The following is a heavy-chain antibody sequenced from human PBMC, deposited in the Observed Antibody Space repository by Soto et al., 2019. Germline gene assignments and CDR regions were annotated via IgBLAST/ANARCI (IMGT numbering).Heavy chain of an antibody. J-gene: IGHJ1*01. CDR3: ARDLSVAGTVEYFQH. CDR1: GYTFTSYY. CDR2: INPSGGST. V-gene: IGHV1-46*01. D-gene: IGHD6-19*01. Sequence: QVQLVQSGAEVKKPGASVKVSCKASGYTFTSYYMHWVRQAPGQGLEWMGIINPSGGSTSYAQKLQGRVTMTRDTSTSTVYMELSSLRSEDTAVYYCARDLSVAGTVEYFQHWGQGTLVTVSS.